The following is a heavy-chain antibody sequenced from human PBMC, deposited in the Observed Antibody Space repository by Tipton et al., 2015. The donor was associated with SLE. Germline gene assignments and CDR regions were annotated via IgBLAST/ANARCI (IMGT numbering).Heavy chain of an antibody. Sequence: SLRLSCAASGFTFRFYGMNWVRQAPGKGLEWVSVSYSDGPTYYADSVKGRFTVSRDDSKNTLYLQMSSLRGGDTAVCYCVKDGPRYINFDYHFDLWGRGTLVTVSS. CDR3: VKDGPRYINFDYHFDL. CDR2: SYSDGPT. J-gene: IGHJ2*01. CDR1: GFTFRFYG. V-gene: IGHV3-23*03. D-gene: IGHD4/OR15-4a*01.